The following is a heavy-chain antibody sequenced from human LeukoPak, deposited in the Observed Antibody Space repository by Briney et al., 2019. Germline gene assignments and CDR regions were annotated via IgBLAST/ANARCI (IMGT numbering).Heavy chain of an antibody. CDR2: ISGHKANT. J-gene: IGHJ4*02. CDR1: GYTFTIYG. Sequence: GASVKVSCKASGYTFTIYGISWVRQAPGQGLNWMGWISGHKANTYYAQNLQGRVTMTTDTSTTTVYMELRSLTSDDTAVYYCARGGYGNDFDYWGQGTLVTVSS. D-gene: IGHD5-12*01. CDR3: ARGGYGNDFDY. V-gene: IGHV1-18*01.